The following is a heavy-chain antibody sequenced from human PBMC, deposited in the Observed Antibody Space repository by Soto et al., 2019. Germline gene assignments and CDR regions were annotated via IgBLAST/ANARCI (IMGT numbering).Heavy chain of an antibody. CDR2: IYATGTT. CDR1: GASISGFY. D-gene: IGHD1-1*01. CDR3: VRDGTKTLRDWFDP. V-gene: IGHV4-4*07. J-gene: IGHJ5*02. Sequence: PSETLSLTCTVSGASISGFYWSWIRKSAVKGLEWIGLIYATGTTDYNPSLKSRVMMSVDTSKKQFSLKLRSVTAADTAVYYCVRDGTKTLRDWFDPWGQGISVTVSS.